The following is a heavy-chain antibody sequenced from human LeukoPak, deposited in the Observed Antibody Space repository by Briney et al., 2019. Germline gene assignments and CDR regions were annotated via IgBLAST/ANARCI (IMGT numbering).Heavy chain of an antibody. CDR3: AKDENSGSLFDY. D-gene: IGHD1-26*01. V-gene: IGHV3-23*01. CDR1: GFTFSSYA. CDR2: ISGSGGST. Sequence: GGSLRLSCAASGFTFSSYAMSWVRQAPGKGLEWVSAISGSGGSTYYADSVKGRFTISRDNSKNTLYLQMNSLRAEDTAVYYWAKDENSGSLFDYWGQGTLVTVSP. J-gene: IGHJ4*02.